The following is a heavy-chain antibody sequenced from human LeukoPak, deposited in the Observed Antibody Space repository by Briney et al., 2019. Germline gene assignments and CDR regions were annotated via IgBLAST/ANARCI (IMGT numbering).Heavy chain of an antibody. CDR2: INRSGST. CDR1: GGSFSGYY. D-gene: IGHD6-13*01. V-gene: IGHV4-34*01. J-gene: IGHJ6*03. CDR3: ARIVGGIAAAGTYPSYYYYMDV. Sequence: PSETLSLTCAVYGGSFSGYYWSWIRQPPGKGLEWIGEINRSGSTNYNPSLKSRVTISVDTSKNQFSLKLSSVTAADTAVYYCARIVGGIAAAGTYPSYYYYMDVWGKGTTVTVSS.